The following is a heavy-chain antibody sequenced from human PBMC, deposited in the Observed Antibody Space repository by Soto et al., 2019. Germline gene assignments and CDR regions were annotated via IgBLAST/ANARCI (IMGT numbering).Heavy chain of an antibody. CDR3: AKGKRPGSYTGCCFDV. Sequence: EVQVLQSGGGLGQPGGSLRLSCAASGLTFSRFAMSWVRQAPGKGLEWVATIHGSGAITNYADSVRGRFTISRDNSKDTMYLQLNTLRVEDTAVYYFAKGKRPGSYTGCCFDVGGRGTLVTVSS. V-gene: IGHV3-23*01. D-gene: IGHD3-10*01. CDR1: GLTFSRFA. CDR2: IHGSGAIT. J-gene: IGHJ2*01.